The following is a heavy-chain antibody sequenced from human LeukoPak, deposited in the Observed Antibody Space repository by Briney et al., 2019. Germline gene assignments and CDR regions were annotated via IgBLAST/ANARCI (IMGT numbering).Heavy chain of an antibody. CDR2: ISWNSGSI. V-gene: IGHV3-9*01. D-gene: IGHD4-11*01. Sequence: GGSLRLSCAASGFTFDDYAMHWVRQAPGKGLEWVSGISWNSGSIGYADSVKGRFTISRDNAKNSLYLQMNSLRAEDTALYYCAKDIYGFNYGFGYWGQGTLVTVSS. CDR1: GFTFDDYA. CDR3: AKDIYGFNYGFGY. J-gene: IGHJ4*02.